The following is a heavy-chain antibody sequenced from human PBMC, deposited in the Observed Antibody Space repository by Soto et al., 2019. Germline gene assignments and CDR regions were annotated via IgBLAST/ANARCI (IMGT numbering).Heavy chain of an antibody. CDR3: ARGYGRNFDY. J-gene: IGHJ4*02. CDR2: IYYGGST. D-gene: IGHD5-18*01. Sequence: SETLSLTCTVSGGSISSSSYYWGWIRQPPGKGLEWIGSIYYGGSTYYNPSLKSRVTISVDTSKNQFSLKLSPVTAADTAVYYCARGYGRNFDYWGQGTLVTVSS. CDR1: GGSISSSSYY. V-gene: IGHV4-39*01.